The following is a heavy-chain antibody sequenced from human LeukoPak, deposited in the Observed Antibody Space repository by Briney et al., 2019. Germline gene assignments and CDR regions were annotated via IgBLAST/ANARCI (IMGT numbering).Heavy chain of an antibody. CDR1: GGSISSYY. J-gene: IGHJ3*02. V-gene: IGHV4-4*07. Sequence: NASETLSLTCTVSGGSISSYYWSWIRQPAGKGLEWIGRIYTSGSTNYNPSLKSRVTMSVDTSKNQFSLKLSSVTAADTAVYYCAREIFGVVIIKDAFDIWGQGTMVTVSS. D-gene: IGHD3-3*01. CDR2: IYTSGST. CDR3: AREIFGVVIIKDAFDI.